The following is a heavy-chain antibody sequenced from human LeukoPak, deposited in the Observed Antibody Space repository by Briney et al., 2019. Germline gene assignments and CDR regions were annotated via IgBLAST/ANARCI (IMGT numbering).Heavy chain of an antibody. V-gene: IGHV3-48*01. D-gene: IGHD7-27*01. J-gene: IGHJ4*02. CDR1: GFTFSSYE. Sequence: GGSLRLSCAASGFTFSSYEMNWVRQAPGKGLEWVSYISSSSSTIYYADSVKGRFTISRDNAKNSLYLQMNSLRAEDTAVYYCARDGDGNFDYWGQGTLVTVSS. CDR2: ISSSSSTI. CDR3: ARDGDGNFDY.